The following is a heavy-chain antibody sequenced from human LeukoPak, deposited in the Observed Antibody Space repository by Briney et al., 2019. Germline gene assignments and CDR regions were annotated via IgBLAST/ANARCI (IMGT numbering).Heavy chain of an antibody. CDR2: ISSSSSYI. V-gene: IGHV3-21*01. D-gene: IGHD1-26*01. CDR3: ARASYSGSYTDAFDI. J-gene: IGHJ3*02. Sequence: GGSLRLSCAASGFTFSSYSMNWVRQAPGKGLEWVSSISSSSSYIYYADSVKGRFTISRDNAKNTLYLQMNSLRAEDTAVYYCARASYSGSYTDAFDIWGQGTMVTVSS. CDR1: GFTFSSYS.